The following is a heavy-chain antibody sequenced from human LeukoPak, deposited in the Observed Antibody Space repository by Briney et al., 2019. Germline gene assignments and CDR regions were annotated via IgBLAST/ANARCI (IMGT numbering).Heavy chain of an antibody. Sequence: GGSLRLSCAASGFTFSSYAMSWVRQAPGKGLEWVSAISGSGGSTYYADSVKGQFTISRDNSKNTLYLQMNSLRAEDTAVYYCARSSRGVQGVITPPKYWGQGTLVTVSS. D-gene: IGHD3-10*01. V-gene: IGHV3-23*01. CDR1: GFTFSSYA. CDR3: ARSSRGVQGVITPPKY. CDR2: ISGSGGST. J-gene: IGHJ4*02.